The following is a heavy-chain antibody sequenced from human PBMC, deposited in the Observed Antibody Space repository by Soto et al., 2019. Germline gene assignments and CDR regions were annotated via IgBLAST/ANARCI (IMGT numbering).Heavy chain of an antibody. J-gene: IGHJ6*02. D-gene: IGHD3-22*01. V-gene: IGHV3-66*04. CDR2: IYSGGST. CDR3: ASQGESSGYYYYRHYYYYYGMDV. CDR1: GFTVSSNY. Sequence: LRLSCAASGFTVSSNYMSWVRQAPGKGLEWVSVIYSGGSTYYADSVKGRFTISRDNSKNTLYLQMNSLRAEDTAVYYCASQGESSGYYYYRHYYYYYGMDVWGQGTTVTVSS.